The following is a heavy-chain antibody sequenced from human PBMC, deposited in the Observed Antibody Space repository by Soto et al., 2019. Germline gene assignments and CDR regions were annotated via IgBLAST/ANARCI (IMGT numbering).Heavy chain of an antibody. CDR2: VYDTWST. J-gene: IGHJ6*01. CDR1: SGPSKSHN. Sequence: QVQVQQSGPGLVKPSETLSLTCTVSSGPSKSHNWGWIRQPPRRGLEWIGYVYDTWSTSYNHPLNSRVTVSADTSTTRISLTLRFVTAADTAVYYCVRQGIGFLHGLVEVWGQGTTGIVSS. CDR3: VRQGIGFLHGLVEV. V-gene: IGHV4-59*08. D-gene: IGHD3-10*01.